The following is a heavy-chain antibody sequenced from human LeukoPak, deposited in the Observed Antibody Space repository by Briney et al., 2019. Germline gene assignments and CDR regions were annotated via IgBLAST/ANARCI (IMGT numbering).Heavy chain of an antibody. J-gene: IGHJ4*02. D-gene: IGHD3-10*01. Sequence: GSLRLSCAVSGFTFSSNAMSWIRQPPGKGLEWIGEINHSGSTNYNPSLKSRVTISVDTSKNQFSLKLSSVTAADTAVYYCARGPGYYYGSGSYFSFWGQGTLVTVSS. CDR1: GFTFSSNA. V-gene: IGHV4-34*01. CDR2: INHSGST. CDR3: ARGPGYYYGSGSYFSF.